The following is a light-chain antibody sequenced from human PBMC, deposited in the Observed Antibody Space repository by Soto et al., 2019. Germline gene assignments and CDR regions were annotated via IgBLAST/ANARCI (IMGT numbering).Light chain of an antibody. CDR1: QSVSSN. CDR3: QPYNNWPRT. V-gene: IGKV3-15*01. CDR2: GAS. J-gene: IGKJ1*01. Sequence: EIVMTQSPGTLSVSSGERATLSCRASQSVSSNLAWYQQKPGQAPRLLIYGASTRATGIPARFSGSRSGTEFTLTISSLQSEDFAVYYCQPYNNWPRTFGQGTKVEIK.